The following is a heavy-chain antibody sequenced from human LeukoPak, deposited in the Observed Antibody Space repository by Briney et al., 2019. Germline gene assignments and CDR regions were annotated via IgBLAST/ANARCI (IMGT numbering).Heavy chain of an antibody. CDR3: ARVPDYSSSYAANWFDP. CDR2: IYHSRST. Sequence: PSETLSLTCTVSGGSISSSPYYWGWIRQPPGKGLEWIGGIYHSRSTFYDPSLKSRVTISIDESRNQFSLRLNSVTSADTAVYFCARVPDYSSSYAANWFDPWGQGTLVTVSS. V-gene: IGHV4-39*01. D-gene: IGHD6-13*01. J-gene: IGHJ5*02. CDR1: GGSISSSPYY.